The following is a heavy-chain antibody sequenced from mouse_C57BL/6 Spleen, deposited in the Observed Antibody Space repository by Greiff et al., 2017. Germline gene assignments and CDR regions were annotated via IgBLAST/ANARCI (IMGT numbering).Heavy chain of an antibody. CDR3: ARSYSNPYYFDY. CDR2: IDPSDSYT. Sequence: QVQLQQSGAELVKPGASVKLSCKASGYTFTSYWMQWVKQRPGQGLEWIGEIDPSDSYTNYNQKFKGKATLTVYTSSSTAYMQLSSLTSEDSAVYYCARSYSNPYYFDYWGQGTTLTVSS. V-gene: IGHV1-50*01. D-gene: IGHD2-5*01. J-gene: IGHJ2*01. CDR1: GYTFTSYW.